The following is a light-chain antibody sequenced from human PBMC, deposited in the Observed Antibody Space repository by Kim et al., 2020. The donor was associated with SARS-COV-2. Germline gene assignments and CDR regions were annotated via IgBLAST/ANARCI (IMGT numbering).Light chain of an antibody. J-gene: IGLJ3*02. CDR1: RCSIASYF. CDR3: HSYDSTNHV. CDR2: EDN. Sequence: GKTVTNSCTGSRCSIASYFVQWYQQRPGSAPTILIYEDNQRPSGVPDRFSGSIDSSSNSASLTISGLRTEDEADYYCHSYDSTNHVFGGGTQLTVL. V-gene: IGLV6-57*02.